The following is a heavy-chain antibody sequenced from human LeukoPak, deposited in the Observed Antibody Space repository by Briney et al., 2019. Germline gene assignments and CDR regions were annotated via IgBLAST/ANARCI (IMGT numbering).Heavy chain of an antibody. CDR2: TYYRSKWYN. D-gene: IGHD1-14*01. Sequence: QTLSLTCAISGDSVSSNSAAWNWIRQSPSRGLEWLGRTYYRSKWYNDYAVSVKSRITINPDTSKNQFSLRLTSVTAADTAVYYCVGDTEAGNWFDPWGQGTLVTVSS. V-gene: IGHV6-1*01. CDR3: VGDTEAGNWFDP. J-gene: IGHJ5*02. CDR1: GDSVSSNSAA.